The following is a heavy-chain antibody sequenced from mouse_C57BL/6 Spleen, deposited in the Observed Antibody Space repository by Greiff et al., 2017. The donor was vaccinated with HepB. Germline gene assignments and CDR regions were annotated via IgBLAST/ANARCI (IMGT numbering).Heavy chain of an antibody. CDR3: AYSDYDDLTMDY. J-gene: IGHJ4*01. Sequence: EVKLKESGGGLVKPGGSLKLSCAASGFTFSDYGMHWVRQAPEKGLEWVAYISSSSSNIYYADTVKGRFTISRDNAKNTQFLQLTSLRSEDTAMYYCAYSDYDDLTMDYWGQGTSVTVSS. CDR1: GFTFSDYG. D-gene: IGHD5-5*01. V-gene: IGHV5-17*01. CDR2: ISSSSSNI.